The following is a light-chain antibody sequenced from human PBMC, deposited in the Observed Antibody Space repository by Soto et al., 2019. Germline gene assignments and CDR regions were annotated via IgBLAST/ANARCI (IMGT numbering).Light chain of an antibody. CDR2: GAS. V-gene: IGKV3-15*01. Sequence: EIVMTHSPATLSVSPGERATLSCRASQSVSANLAWYQQRPGQAPRLLIYGASTRATGIPARFSGSRSGTEFTLTISSLQSEDFGVYYCQQYHNWPTFSQGTKVDIK. J-gene: IGKJ1*01. CDR3: QQYHNWPT. CDR1: QSVSAN.